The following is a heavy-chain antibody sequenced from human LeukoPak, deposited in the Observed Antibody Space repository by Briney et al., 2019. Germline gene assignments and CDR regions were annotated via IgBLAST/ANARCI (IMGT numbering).Heavy chain of an antibody. V-gene: IGHV3-21*01. Sequence: GGSLRLSCAASGFTFSSYSMNWVRQAPGKGLEWVSSISSSSSYIYYADSVKGRFTISRDNAMNSLYLQMNSLRAEDTAVYYCARDNAVDVLRYFDWTIPYFDCWGQGTLVTVSS. CDR3: ARDNAVDVLRYFDWTIPYFDC. CDR1: GFTFSSYS. D-gene: IGHD3-9*01. J-gene: IGHJ4*02. CDR2: ISSSSSYI.